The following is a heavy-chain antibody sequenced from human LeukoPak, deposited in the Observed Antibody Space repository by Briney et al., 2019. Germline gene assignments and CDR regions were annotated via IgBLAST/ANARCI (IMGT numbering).Heavy chain of an antibody. V-gene: IGHV1-2*02. D-gene: IGHD6-13*01. CDR3: ARTGYSSSYRFTGDY. Sequence: GASVKVSCKASGYTCTGYYMHWVRQAPGQGLEWMGWINPNSGGTKYAQKFQGRVTMTRDTSISTAYMELSRLRSDDTAVYYCARTGYSSSYRFTGDYWGQGTLVTVSS. J-gene: IGHJ4*02. CDR1: GYTCTGYY. CDR2: INPNSGGT.